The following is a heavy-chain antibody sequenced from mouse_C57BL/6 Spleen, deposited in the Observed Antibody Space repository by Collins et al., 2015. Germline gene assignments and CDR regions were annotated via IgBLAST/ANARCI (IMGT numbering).Heavy chain of an antibody. Sequence: QVQLQQSGAELARPGASVKMSCKASGYTFTSFTMHWVKQRPGQGLEWIGYINPSSGYTKYNQKFKDKATLTADQSSSTAYMQLSSLTSEDSAVYFCARYGYYGYFDVWGTGTTVTVSS. V-gene: IGHV1-4*01. CDR1: GYTFTSFT. D-gene: IGHD2-2*01. CDR2: INPSSGYT. CDR3: ARYGYYGYFDV. J-gene: IGHJ1*03.